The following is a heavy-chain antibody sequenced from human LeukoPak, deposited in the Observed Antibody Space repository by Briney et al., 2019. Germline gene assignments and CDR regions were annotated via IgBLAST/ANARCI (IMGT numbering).Heavy chain of an antibody. D-gene: IGHD2-15*01. Sequence: ASVKVSCKASGYTFTSYDINWVRQATGQGLEWMGWMNPNSGNTGYAQKFQGRVIMTRNTSISTAYMELSSLRSEDTAVYYCARGVEYCSGGSCYYNWFDPWGQGTLVTVSS. CDR1: GYTFTSYD. V-gene: IGHV1-8*01. CDR2: MNPNSGNT. CDR3: ARGVEYCSGGSCYYNWFDP. J-gene: IGHJ5*02.